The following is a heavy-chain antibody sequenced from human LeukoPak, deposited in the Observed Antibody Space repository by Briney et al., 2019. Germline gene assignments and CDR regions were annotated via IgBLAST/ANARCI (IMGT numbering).Heavy chain of an antibody. CDR1: GGSFGGYY. Sequence: SETLSLTCAVYGGSFGGYYWSWIRQPPGRGLEWIGYVYYSGSTNYNPSFKSRITISVDTSRNQFSLQLSSVTAADTAVYYCARIHRYCSGGACYVLDNWGQGTLVAVSS. CDR3: ARIHRYCSGGACYVLDN. CDR2: VYYSGST. V-gene: IGHV4-59*01. D-gene: IGHD2-15*01. J-gene: IGHJ4*02.